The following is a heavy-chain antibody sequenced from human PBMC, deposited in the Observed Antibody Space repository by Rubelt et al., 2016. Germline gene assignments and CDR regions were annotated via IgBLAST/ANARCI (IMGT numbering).Heavy chain of an antibody. CDR3: ARGYSSSWYRY. J-gene: IGHJ4*02. D-gene: IGHD6-13*01. V-gene: IGHV4-34*01. Sequence: QVQLQQWGAGLLKPSETLSLTCAVYGGSFSGYYWSWIRQPPGKGLEWIGEINHSGSTNYNPSLTSRVPISVATSKNQFVLKLSAVTAADTAVYYCARGYSSSWYRYWGQGTLVTVSS. CDR1: GGSFSGYY. CDR2: INHSGST.